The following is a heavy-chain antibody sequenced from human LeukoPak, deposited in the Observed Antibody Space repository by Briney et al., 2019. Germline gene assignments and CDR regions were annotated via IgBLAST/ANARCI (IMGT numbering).Heavy chain of an antibody. CDR1: GFTFSSYN. CDR2: IDDSGSIT. CDR3: VRDPPRYYDF. Sequence: GGSRRLSCAASGFTFSSYNMNGVRQAPGKGLEWIAHIDDSGSITHYADSVKGRFTISRENAKNSLNLQMNNLRAEDTAVYYCVRDPPRYYDFWGQGALVTVSS. J-gene: IGHJ4*02. V-gene: IGHV3-48*01. D-gene: IGHD3-22*01.